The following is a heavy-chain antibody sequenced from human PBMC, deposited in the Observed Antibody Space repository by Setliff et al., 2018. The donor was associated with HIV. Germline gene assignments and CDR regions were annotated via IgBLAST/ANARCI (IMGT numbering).Heavy chain of an antibody. CDR1: GGSFSGYS. D-gene: IGHD6-19*01. CDR3: ARLRRSSGWSFDY. CDR2: INHSGST. V-gene: IGHV4-34*01. Sequence: SETLSFTCAVYGGSFSGYSWIWIRQPPGKGLEWIGQINHSGSTNYNPSLKTRVSMSIDTSKNQFSLKLTSVTAADSAVYYCARLRRSSGWSFDYWAQGTLVTVSS. J-gene: IGHJ4*02.